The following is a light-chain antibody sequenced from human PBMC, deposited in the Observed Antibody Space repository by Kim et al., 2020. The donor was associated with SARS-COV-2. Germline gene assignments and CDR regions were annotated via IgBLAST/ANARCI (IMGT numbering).Light chain of an antibody. J-gene: IGKJ2*01. V-gene: IGKV3-15*01. CDR3: QQYHNGPLPYT. CDR2: AAS. CDR1: QSVGIN. Sequence: EIVMTQSPATLSVSPGERATLSCRASQSVGINLAWYQQKPGQSPRLLIYAASTRATGIPASFSGSGSVTEFTLTISSLLSEDFAVYFCQQYHNGPLPYTFGQGTKLEI.